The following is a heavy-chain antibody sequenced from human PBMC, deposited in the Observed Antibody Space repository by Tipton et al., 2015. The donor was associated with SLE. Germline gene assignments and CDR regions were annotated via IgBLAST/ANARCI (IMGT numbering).Heavy chain of an antibody. CDR2: ISYDGRT. Sequence: LRLSCTATGDSVTSSGYYWSWTRQHPGKGLEWIGFISYDGRTKYNPSLKSRVTISLDTSKTQFFLRLSSVTAEDTAVYVCARGPNWGLDDAFDIWGQGTMGSVSS. CDR1: GDSVTSSGYY. CDR3: ARGPNWGLDDAFDI. V-gene: IGHV4-31*02. J-gene: IGHJ3*02. D-gene: IGHD7-27*01.